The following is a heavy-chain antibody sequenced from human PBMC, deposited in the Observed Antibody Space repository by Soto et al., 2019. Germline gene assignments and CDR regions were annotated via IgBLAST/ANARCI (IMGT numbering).Heavy chain of an antibody. D-gene: IGHD3-10*01. V-gene: IGHV4-39*01. CDR3: ARIYGSGSYEVDYYYYMDV. J-gene: IGHJ6*03. CDR1: GGSISSSSYY. CDR2: IYYSGST. Sequence: SKTLSLTCTVSGGSISSSSYYWGWIRQPPGKGLEWIGSIYYSGSTYYNPSLKSRVTISVDTSKNQFSLKLSSVTAADTAVYYCARIYGSGSYEVDYYYYMDVWGKGTTVTVSS.